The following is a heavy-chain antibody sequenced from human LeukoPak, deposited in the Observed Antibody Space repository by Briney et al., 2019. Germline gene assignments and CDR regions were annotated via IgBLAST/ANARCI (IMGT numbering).Heavy chain of an antibody. J-gene: IGHJ6*02. CDR1: GGSFSGYY. CDR2: IYYSGST. Sequence: PSETLSLTRAVYGGSFSGYYWSWIRQPPGKGLEWIGYIYYSGSTNYNPSLKSRVTISVDTSKNQFSLKLSSVTAADTAVYYCARIKGKYYYYGMDVWGQGTTVTVSS. CDR3: ARIKGKYYYYGMDV. V-gene: IGHV4-59*01.